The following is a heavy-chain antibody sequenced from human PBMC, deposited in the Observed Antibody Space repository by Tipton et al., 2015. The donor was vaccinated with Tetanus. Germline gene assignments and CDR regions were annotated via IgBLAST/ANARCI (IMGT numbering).Heavy chain of an antibody. CDR2: INHSGST. Sequence: TLSLTCAVYGGSFSGYYWSWIRQPPGKGLEWIGEINHSGSTNYNPSLKGRVTISVDTSKNQLSLKLSSAAAADTAVYYCARVRYGYVWGSYRPTPLNFGYWGQGTLVTVSS. J-gene: IGHJ4*02. V-gene: IGHV4-34*01. CDR1: GGSFSGYY. D-gene: IGHD3-16*02. CDR3: ARVRYGYVWGSYRPTPLNFGY.